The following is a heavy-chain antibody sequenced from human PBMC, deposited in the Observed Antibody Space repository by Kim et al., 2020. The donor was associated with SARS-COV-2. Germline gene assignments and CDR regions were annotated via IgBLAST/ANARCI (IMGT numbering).Heavy chain of an antibody. J-gene: IGHJ6*02. Sequence: GGSLRLSCAASGFTFSSYAMSWVRQAPGKGLEWVSAISGSGGSTYYADSVKGRFTISRDNSKNTLYLQMNSLRAEDTAVYYCAKDLGWVRGNGMDVWGQGTTVTVSS. D-gene: IGHD3-10*01. V-gene: IGHV3-23*01. CDR1: GFTFSSYA. CDR3: AKDLGWVRGNGMDV. CDR2: ISGSGGST.